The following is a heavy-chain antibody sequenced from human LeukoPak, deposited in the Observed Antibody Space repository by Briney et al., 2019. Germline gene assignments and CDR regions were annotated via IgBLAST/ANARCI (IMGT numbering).Heavy chain of an antibody. Sequence: GGSLRLSCEASGFSFSSYWMTWVRQPPGKGPEWVANIKQDESGRYSVDSVKGRFTISRDNAKNSVYLHMNSLRAEDTALYYCARLSAYYYGSYFYYYMDVWGKGTTVTVSS. CDR2: IKQDESGR. CDR1: GFSFSSYW. CDR3: ARLSAYYYGSYFYYYMDV. V-gene: IGHV3-7*01. J-gene: IGHJ6*03. D-gene: IGHD3-10*01.